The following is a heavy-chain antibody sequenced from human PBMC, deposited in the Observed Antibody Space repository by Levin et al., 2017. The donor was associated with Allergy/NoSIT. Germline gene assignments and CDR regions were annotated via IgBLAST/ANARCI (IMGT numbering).Heavy chain of an antibody. CDR2: ISDSGHLT. CDR1: GFTFNIYA. D-gene: IGHD1-7*01. J-gene: IGHJ4*02. V-gene: IGHV3-23*01. Sequence: GESLKISCAASGFTFNIYAVSWVRQAPGKGLEWVSAISDSGHLTYYTDSVKGRFTISRDNSKNKVYLEMNTLRAEDTALYYCARQWNYSSEMFDYWGQGTMVTVYS. CDR3: ARQWNYSSEMFDY.